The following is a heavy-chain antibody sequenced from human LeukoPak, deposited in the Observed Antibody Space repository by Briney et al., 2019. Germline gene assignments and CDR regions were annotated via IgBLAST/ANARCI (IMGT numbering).Heavy chain of an antibody. CDR3: ARTPYSGSYYGY. J-gene: IGHJ4*02. D-gene: IGHD1-26*01. Sequence: ASVKVSCKASGYTFTSYAMHWVRQAPGQRLEWMGWINAGSGNTKYSQKFQGRVTITRDTSASTAYMELNSLRSEDTAVYYCARTPYSGSYYGYWGQGTLVTVSS. CDR1: GYTFTSYA. CDR2: INAGSGNT. V-gene: IGHV1-3*01.